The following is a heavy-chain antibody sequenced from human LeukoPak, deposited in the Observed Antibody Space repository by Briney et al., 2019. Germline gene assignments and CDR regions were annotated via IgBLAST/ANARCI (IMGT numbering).Heavy chain of an antibody. J-gene: IGHJ4*02. D-gene: IGHD3-10*01. CDR2: IIPILGIA. CDR1: GGTFSSYA. Sequence: SVKVSCKASGGTFSSYAISWVRQAPGQGLEWMGRIIPILGIANYAQKFQGRVTITADKSTSTAYMELSSLRSEDTAVYYCLTYYYGSGSYWGQGTLVTVSS. CDR3: LTYYYGSGSY. V-gene: IGHV1-69*04.